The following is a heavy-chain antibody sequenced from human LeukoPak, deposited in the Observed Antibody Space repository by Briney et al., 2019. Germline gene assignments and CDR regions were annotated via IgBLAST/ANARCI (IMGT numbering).Heavy chain of an antibody. CDR1: GFTFSNAW. Sequence: GGSLRLSCAASGFTFSNAWMNWARQAPGKGLEWVGRIKSKAYGGTIDYAAPVKGRYTISRDDSKNTLYLQMNSLKTEDTAVYYCTTDYGSSISSYYYYGMDVWGQGTTVTVSS. D-gene: IGHD2-21*01. CDR2: IKSKAYGGTI. CDR3: TTDYGSSISSYYYYGMDV. V-gene: IGHV3-15*07. J-gene: IGHJ6*02.